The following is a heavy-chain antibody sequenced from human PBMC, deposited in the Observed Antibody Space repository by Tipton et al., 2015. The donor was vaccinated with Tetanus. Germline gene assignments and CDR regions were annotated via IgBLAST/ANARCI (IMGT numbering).Heavy chain of an antibody. Sequence: SLRLSCVASGFSFSSYGMHWVRQAPGKGLEWVSFISYYGTNEQYADSVKGRFTISRDNSKNTLYLQMDSLRPRDTAVYYCARWNFGATSPGFTFDDWGQGNLVTVSS. D-gene: IGHD4-23*01. J-gene: IGHJ4*02. CDR1: GFSFSSYG. CDR3: ARWNFGATSPGFTFDD. CDR2: ISYYGTNE. V-gene: IGHV3-30*03.